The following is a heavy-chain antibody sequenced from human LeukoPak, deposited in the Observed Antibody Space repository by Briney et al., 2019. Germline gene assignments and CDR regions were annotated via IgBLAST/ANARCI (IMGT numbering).Heavy chain of an antibody. Sequence: GESLKISCKVSGYSFTDYWIGCVRQMPGKGLEWMGIIYPSDSDAKYSPSFQGHVSISADKSITTAYLQWSSLKASDTAMYYCARPGRGALFEYWGQGTLVTVSS. J-gene: IGHJ4*02. CDR2: IYPSDSDA. V-gene: IGHV5-51*01. CDR3: ARPGRGALFEY. D-gene: IGHD3-10*01. CDR1: GYSFTDYW.